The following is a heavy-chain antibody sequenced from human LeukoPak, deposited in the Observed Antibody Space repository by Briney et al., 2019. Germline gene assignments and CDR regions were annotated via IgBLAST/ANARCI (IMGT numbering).Heavy chain of an antibody. CDR1: GFTFSNAW. CDR2: IKSKTDGGTT. V-gene: IGHV3-15*01. J-gene: IGHJ6*02. Sequence: GGPLRLSCAASGFTFSNAWMSWVRQAPRKGLEWVGRIKSKTDGGTTDYAAPVKGRFTISRDDSKNTLYLQMNSLKTEDTAVYYCTTDRSKVGATGYYYSGMDVWGQGTTVTVSS. CDR3: TTDRSKVGATGYYYSGMDV. D-gene: IGHD1-26*01.